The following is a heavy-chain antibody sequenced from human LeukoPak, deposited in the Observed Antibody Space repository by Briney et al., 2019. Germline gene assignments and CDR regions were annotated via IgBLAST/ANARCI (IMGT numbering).Heavy chain of an antibody. CDR1: SYTFTSYG. CDR2: ISAYNGNT. Sequence: ASVKVSCKASSYTFTSYGISWVRQAPGQGLEWMGWISAYNGNTNYAQKLQGRVTMTTDTSTSTAYMELRSLRSDDTAVYYCARERGGFGDDSGGDYMDIWGKGTTVTVSS. CDR3: ARERGGFGDDSGGDYMDI. J-gene: IGHJ6*03. D-gene: IGHD2-21*02. V-gene: IGHV1-18*01.